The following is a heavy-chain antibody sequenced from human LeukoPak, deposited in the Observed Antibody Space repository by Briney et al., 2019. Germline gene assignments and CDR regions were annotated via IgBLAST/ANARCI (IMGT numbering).Heavy chain of an antibody. V-gene: IGHV3-64*01. CDR1: GFTFSSYA. Sequence: GGSLRLSCAASGFTFSSYAMHWVRQAPGKGLEYVSAISSNGGSTYYANSVNGRFTISRDNSKNTLYLQMGSLSAEDMAVYYCARALGPGGDYWGQGTLVTVSS. D-gene: IGHD2-15*01. CDR2: ISSNGGST. CDR3: ARALGPGGDY. J-gene: IGHJ4*02.